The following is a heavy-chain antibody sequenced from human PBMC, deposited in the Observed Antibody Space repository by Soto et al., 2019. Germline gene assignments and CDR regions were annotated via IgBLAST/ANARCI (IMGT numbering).Heavy chain of an antibody. J-gene: IGHJ3*01. CDR1: GGSINSYY. Sequence: SENLSLTCNVPGGSINSYYWSWIRQSPGKGLEWIGYVYYTGDTNYNPSLKSRVTISVDPSKSQFSLKLNSVTAADTAVYFCARLGASRTLVWGQGTMVTVS. CDR3: ARLGASRTLV. CDR2: VYYTGDT. V-gene: IGHV4-59*01. D-gene: IGHD7-27*01.